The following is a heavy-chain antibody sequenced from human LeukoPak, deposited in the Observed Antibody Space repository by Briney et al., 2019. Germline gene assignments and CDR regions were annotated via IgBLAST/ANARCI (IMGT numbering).Heavy chain of an antibody. CDR3: AKGGEIVVVITVHFDY. V-gene: IGHV3-23*01. Sequence: GGSLRLSCAASGFTFNSSAMSWVRQAPGKGLEWVSAISGSGGSTYYADSVKGRFTISRDNSKNTLYLQMNSLRAEDTAVYYCAKGGEIVVVITVHFDYWGQGTLVTVSS. D-gene: IGHD3-22*01. J-gene: IGHJ4*02. CDR1: GFTFNSSA. CDR2: ISGSGGST.